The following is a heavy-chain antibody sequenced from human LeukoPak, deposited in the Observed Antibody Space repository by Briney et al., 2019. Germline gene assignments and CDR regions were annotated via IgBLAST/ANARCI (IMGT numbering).Heavy chain of an antibody. CDR2: ISAYNGNT. CDR3: ASNQLGDYYYYGMDV. CDR1: GYTFTGYY. J-gene: IGHJ6*02. V-gene: IGHV1-18*04. Sequence: ASVKVSCKASGYTFTGYYMHWVRQAPGQGLEWMGWISAYNGNTNYAQKLQGRVTMTTDTSTSTAYMELRSLRSDDTAVYYCASNQLGDYYYYGMDVWGQGTTVTVSS. D-gene: IGHD1-14*01.